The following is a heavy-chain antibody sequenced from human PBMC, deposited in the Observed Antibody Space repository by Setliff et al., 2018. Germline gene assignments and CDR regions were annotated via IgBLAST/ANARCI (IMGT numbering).Heavy chain of an antibody. D-gene: IGHD3-3*01. Sequence: SETLSLTCGVSGGLIYDHWWTWVRQPAGEEFQWIGRVYSDGDTEYNPSLKSRVTISVDTSNNQFSLHLTSVTAADTARYFCARERQGGFLEWSPLDPWGQGILVTSPQ. CDR3: ARERQGGFLEWSPLDP. CDR1: GGLIYDHW. V-gene: IGHV4-4*07. J-gene: IGHJ5*02. CDR2: VYSDGDT.